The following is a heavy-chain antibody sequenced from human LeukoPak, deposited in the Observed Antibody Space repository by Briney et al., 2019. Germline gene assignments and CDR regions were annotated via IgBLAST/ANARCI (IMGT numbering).Heavy chain of an antibody. CDR2: INHSGST. CDR1: GGSFSGYY. CDR3: ARGRGNYFDY. Sequence: PSETLSLTCAVYGGSFSGYYWSWIRQPPGKGLEWIGEINHSGSTNYNPSLKSRVTISVDTSKNQFSLKLSSVTAADTAVYYCARGRGNYFDYWGQGTLVTVSS. J-gene: IGHJ4*02. V-gene: IGHV4-34*01. D-gene: IGHD3-16*01.